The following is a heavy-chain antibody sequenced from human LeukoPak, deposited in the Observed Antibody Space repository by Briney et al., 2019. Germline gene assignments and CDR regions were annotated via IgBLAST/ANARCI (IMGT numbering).Heavy chain of an antibody. D-gene: IGHD5-24*01. CDR3: ARSFVEMATTGLYYYYYMDV. J-gene: IGHJ6*03. V-gene: IGHV4-59*12. CDR2: IYYSGST. Sequence: SETLSLTCTVSGGSISSYYWSWIRQPPGKGLEWIGYIYYSGSTNYNPSLKSRVTISVDTSKNQFSLKLSSVTAADTAVYYCARSFVEMATTGLYYYYYMDVWGKGTTVTVSS. CDR1: GGSISSYY.